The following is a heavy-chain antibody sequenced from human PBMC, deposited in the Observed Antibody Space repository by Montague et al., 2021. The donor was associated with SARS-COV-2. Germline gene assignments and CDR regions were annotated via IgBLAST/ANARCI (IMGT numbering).Heavy chain of an antibody. D-gene: IGHD4-11*01. CDR3: AREGLQDSIGYYGLDV. CDR1: GASRSTKNYY. J-gene: IGHJ6*02. CDR2: ISYSATS. Sequence: SETLSLTCTFSGASRSTKNYYWGWIRQPPGKGLEWIGSISYSATSYSNPSLKSRVTMSVDTSRNQLSLNLSSVTVADTAVYYCAREGLQDSIGYYGLDVRGQGTTVTVS. V-gene: IGHV4-39*02.